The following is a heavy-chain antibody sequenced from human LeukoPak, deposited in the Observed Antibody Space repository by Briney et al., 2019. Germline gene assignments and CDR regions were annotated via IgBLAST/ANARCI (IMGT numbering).Heavy chain of an antibody. V-gene: IGHV3-15*01. CDR2: IKSKTDGGTT. CDR1: GFSLSNAW. CDR3: ATLTYGRFDP. J-gene: IGHJ5*02. D-gene: IGHD3-10*01. Sequence: GGSLRLSCAASGFSLSNAWMSWVRQAPGKGLEWVGRIKSKTDGGTTESAAPVKGRFTISRDDSKNTLYLQVNSLKTEDTAAYYCATLTYGRFDPWGQGTLVTVSS.